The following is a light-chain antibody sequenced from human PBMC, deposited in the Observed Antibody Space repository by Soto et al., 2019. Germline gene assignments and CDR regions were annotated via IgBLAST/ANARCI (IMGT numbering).Light chain of an antibody. J-gene: IGKJ1*01. Sequence: DIQMTQSPSSLSASVGDRVTITCRASQSIMRYLNWYQQKPGQAPNLLIYTVSTLHSGVPSRFSGSGSGTGFTLTITSLQPEDFAPYYWNQSYSIPPTFGQGTKVENK. V-gene: IGKV1-39*01. CDR1: QSIMRY. CDR2: TVS. CDR3: NQSYSIPPT.